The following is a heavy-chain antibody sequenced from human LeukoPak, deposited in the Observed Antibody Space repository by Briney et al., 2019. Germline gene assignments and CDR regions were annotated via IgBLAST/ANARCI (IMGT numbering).Heavy chain of an antibody. CDR1: GFTFSSYA. D-gene: IGHD2-2*01. CDR3: AKGGRYCSSTSCWENWFDP. CDR2: ISGSDGST. J-gene: IGHJ5*02. Sequence: GSLRLSCAASGFTFSSYAMSWVRQAPGKGLEWVSAISGSDGSTYYADSVKGRFTISRDNSKNTLYLQMNSLRAEDTAVYYCAKGGRYCSSTSCWENWFDPWGQGTLVTVSS. V-gene: IGHV3-23*01.